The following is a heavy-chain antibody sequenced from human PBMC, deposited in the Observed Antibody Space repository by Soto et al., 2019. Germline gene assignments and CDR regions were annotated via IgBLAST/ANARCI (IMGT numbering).Heavy chain of an antibody. CDR1: GFRFKSFV. V-gene: IGHV3-30*19. J-gene: IGHJ4*02. CDR3: ARWGTTGGFVL. Sequence: QVQLVESGGGVVQPGTSLRLSCAASGFRFKSFVMHWVRQAPGKGLEWVAFTSYDGNNKDYGDSVKGRFTVSRDNSQNTLHLQMDFLRPEDTAIYYCARWGTTGGFVLWGQGTLVSVSS. CDR2: TSYDGNNK. D-gene: IGHD3-16*01.